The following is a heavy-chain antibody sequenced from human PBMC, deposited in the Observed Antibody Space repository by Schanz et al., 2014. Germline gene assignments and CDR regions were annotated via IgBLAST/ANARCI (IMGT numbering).Heavy chain of an antibody. CDR2: IDPNSGGT. CDR1: GFIFTGYF. J-gene: IGHJ3*01. D-gene: IGHD3-3*01. Sequence: QEQLVQSGAVVKKPGDSVTVSCKVSGFIFTGYFMHWIRQAPGQGLEWMGWIDPNSGGTNYAQKFQGRVTMTSDTSITTVYMEVNSLTSDDTAVFYCARTASHDVWRGYIPHYAFDLWGQGTVVIVSS. CDR3: ARTASHDVWRGYIPHYAFDL. V-gene: IGHV1-2*02.